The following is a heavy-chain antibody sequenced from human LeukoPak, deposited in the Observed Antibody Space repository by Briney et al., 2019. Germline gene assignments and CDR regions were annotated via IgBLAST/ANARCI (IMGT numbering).Heavy chain of an antibody. J-gene: IGHJ6*03. V-gene: IGHV3-43D*04. Sequence: GGLLRLSREASVLSFGEYVMQWVRPGPGKGVEWVSCIIWEGSSVDYSDSVPGRFTMSRENGKTSLYLQMNSLTLEDTALYFCAIGRGMRRRGIYYYYMDVWGKGTRVTVSS. CDR2: IIWEGSSV. CDR3: AIGRGMRRRGIYYYYMDV. D-gene: IGHD1-26*01. CDR1: VLSFGEYV.